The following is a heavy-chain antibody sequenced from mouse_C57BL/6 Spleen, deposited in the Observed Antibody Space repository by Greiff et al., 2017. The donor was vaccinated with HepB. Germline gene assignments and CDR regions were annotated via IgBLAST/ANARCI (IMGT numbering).Heavy chain of an antibody. CDR1: GFNIKDDY. D-gene: IGHD2-4*01. Sequence: EVKLMEPGAELVRPGASVKLSCTASGFNIKDDYMHWVKQRPEQGLEWIGWIDPENGDTEYASKFQGKATITADTSSNTAYLQLSSLTSEDTAVYYCTVITHWYFDVWGTGTTVTVSS. J-gene: IGHJ1*03. V-gene: IGHV14-4*01. CDR2: IDPENGDT. CDR3: TVITHWYFDV.